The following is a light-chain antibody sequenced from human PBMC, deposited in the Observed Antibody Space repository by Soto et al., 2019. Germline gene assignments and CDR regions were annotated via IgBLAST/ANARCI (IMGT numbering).Light chain of an antibody. V-gene: IGKV3-20*01. CDR3: QQYSTYTPRT. CDR1: QSVSSSY. Sequence: EIVLTQSPVTLSLSPWERATLSCWSSQSVSSSYLAWYQQKPGQAPRLLIYGASSRAAGIPDRFSGSGSGTEFTLTISSLQPEDFATYYCQQYSTYTPRTFGQGTKVDIK. CDR2: GAS. J-gene: IGKJ1*01.